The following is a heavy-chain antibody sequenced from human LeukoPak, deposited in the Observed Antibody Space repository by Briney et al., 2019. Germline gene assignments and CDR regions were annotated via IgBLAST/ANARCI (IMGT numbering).Heavy chain of an antibody. D-gene: IGHD5-18*01. V-gene: IGHV4-39*01. Sequence: SETLSLTCTVSGGSLSSGSYYWGWIRQPPGRGLEWIGRIYYSGSTYYNPSLKSRVTISVDTYKNQFSLKLNSVTVADTAVYYCASDRTNKYSYGCDAFDIWGQGKKATVSS. CDR3: ASDRTNKYSYGCDAFDI. CDR1: GGSLSSGSYY. CDR2: IYYSGST. J-gene: IGHJ3*02.